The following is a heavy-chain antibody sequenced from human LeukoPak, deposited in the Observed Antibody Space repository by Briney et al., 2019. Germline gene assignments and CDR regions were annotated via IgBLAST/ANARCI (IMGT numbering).Heavy chain of an antibody. V-gene: IGHV3-23*01. J-gene: IGHJ4*02. D-gene: IGHD6-13*01. Sequence: PGGSLRVSCAASGFTFNSYAMSWVRQAPGKGLEWVSAISGSGGSTSSADSVRGRFTISRDNSKNTLFLQMNSLRAEDTAVYYCAIHSSSWYEGCFDYWGQGTLVTVSS. CDR2: ISGSGGST. CDR1: GFTFNSYA. CDR3: AIHSSSWYEGCFDY.